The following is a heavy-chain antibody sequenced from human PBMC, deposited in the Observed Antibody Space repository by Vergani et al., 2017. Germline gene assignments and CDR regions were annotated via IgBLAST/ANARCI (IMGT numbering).Heavy chain of an antibody. J-gene: IGHJ6*02. Sequence: EVQLLESGGGLVQPGGSLRLSCAASGFTFSSYAMSWVRQAPGKGLEWVSAISGSGGSTYYADSVKGRFTISRDNSKNTLYLQMNGLRAEDTAVYYCAKDCRALATYYDILTGYYKGSDYYYGMDVWGQGTTVTVSS. CDR2: ISGSGGST. CDR3: AKDCRALATYYDILTGYYKGSDYYYGMDV. D-gene: IGHD3-9*01. CDR1: GFTFSSYA. V-gene: IGHV3-23*01.